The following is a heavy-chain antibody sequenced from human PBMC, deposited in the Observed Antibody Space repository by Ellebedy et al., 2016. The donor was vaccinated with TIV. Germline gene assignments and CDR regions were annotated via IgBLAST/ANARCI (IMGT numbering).Heavy chain of an antibody. CDR3: ARDATLAGYGMDV. J-gene: IGHJ6*02. V-gene: IGHV4-34*01. CDR1: GGSISGYY. Sequence: SETLSLXXAVYGGSISGYYWSWIRQPPGKGLEWIGEINHSGSTNYNPSLKSRVTISVDTSKNQFSLKLSSVTAADTAVYYCARDATLAGYGMDVWGQGTTVTVSS. CDR2: INHSGST.